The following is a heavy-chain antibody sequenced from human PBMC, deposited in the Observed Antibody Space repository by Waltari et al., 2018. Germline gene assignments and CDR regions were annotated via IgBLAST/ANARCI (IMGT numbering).Heavy chain of an antibody. Sequence: EVQLVESGGGLVEPGGSLRLSCAASGCTFSNAWMSWVRQAPGKGLEWVGRIKGKTDGGTTDYAEPVKGRFTVSRDDSKNTLYLQMNSLKIEDTAVYYCTTDRREGVVPQFDYWGQGTLITVSP. D-gene: IGHD1-26*01. V-gene: IGHV3-15*01. J-gene: IGHJ4*02. CDR3: TTDRREGVVPQFDY. CDR1: GCTFSNAW. CDR2: IKGKTDGGTT.